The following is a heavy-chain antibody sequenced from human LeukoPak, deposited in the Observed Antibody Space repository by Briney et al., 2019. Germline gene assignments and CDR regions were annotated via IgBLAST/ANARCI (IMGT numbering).Heavy chain of an antibody. CDR1: GFTVSNNY. V-gene: IGHV3-53*01. CDR2: IYGGGST. D-gene: IGHD5-24*01. CDR3: ARDRSDGNYYMVV. J-gene: IGHJ6*03. Sequence: GGSLRLSCAACGFTVSNNYMSWVRQARGKGLEWVSVIYGGGSTSYADSVKGRFTISRDNSKNTLYLQMNSLRVDDTGVYYCARDRSDGNYYMVVWGKGTTVIVSS.